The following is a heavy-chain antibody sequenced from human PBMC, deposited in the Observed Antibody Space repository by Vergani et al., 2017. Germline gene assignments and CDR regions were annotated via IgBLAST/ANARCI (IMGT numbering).Heavy chain of an antibody. CDR1: GGSFSGYY. J-gene: IGHJ6*03. CDR3: ARYNIEGGSSWTYYYYYYMDV. CDR2: INHSGST. V-gene: IGHV4-34*01. Sequence: QVQLQQWGAGLLKHSETLSLTCAVYGGSFSGYYWSWIRQPPGKGLEWIGEINHSGSTNYNPSLKSRVTISVDTSKNQFSLKLSSVTAADTAVYYCARYNIEGGSSWTYYYYYYMDVWGKGTTVTVSS. D-gene: IGHD6-13*01.